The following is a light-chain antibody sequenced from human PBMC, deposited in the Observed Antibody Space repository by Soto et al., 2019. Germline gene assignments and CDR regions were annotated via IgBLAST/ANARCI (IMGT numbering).Light chain of an antibody. CDR1: SSDVGGYHY. CDR3: CSYAGIYPLV. J-gene: IGLJ2*01. V-gene: IGLV2-11*01. CDR2: NVN. Sequence: QSALTQPRSVSGSPGQSVTIACTGTSSDVGGYHYVSWYQHHPGKAPKLMIFNVNERPSGVPARFSGSKSGNTASLTISGLQAEDEADYYCCSYAGIYPLVFGGGTQLTVL.